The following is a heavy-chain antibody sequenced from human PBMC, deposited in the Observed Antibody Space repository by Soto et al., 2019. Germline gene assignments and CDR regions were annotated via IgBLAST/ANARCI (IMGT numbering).Heavy chain of an antibody. V-gene: IGHV4-30-4*01. CDR3: ARLGGYYQALDS. J-gene: IGHJ4*02. CDR1: GCSISSGDYY. Sequence: SETLSLTCTVSGCSISSGDYYWSWIRQPPGKGLEWIGYIYYSGSTNYNPSLKSRVTISVDTSKNQFSLQLRSVTAADTAVYYCARLGGYYQALDSWGQGTRFTVPQ. CDR2: IYYSGST. D-gene: IGHD3-22*01.